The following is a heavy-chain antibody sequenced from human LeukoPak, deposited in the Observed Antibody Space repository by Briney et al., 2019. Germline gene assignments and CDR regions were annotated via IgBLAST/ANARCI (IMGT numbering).Heavy chain of an antibody. CDR2: ISYDGSNK. CDR3: AREDSSGWYYFDY. V-gene: IGHV3-30-3*01. D-gene: IGHD6-19*01. CDR1: GFTFSSYA. J-gene: IGHJ4*02. Sequence: PGGSLRLSCAASGFTFSSYAMHWVRQAPGKGLEWVAVISYDGSNKYYADSVKGRFTISRDNSKNTLYLQMNSLRAEDTAVYYCAREDSSGWYYFDYWGQGTLVTVSS.